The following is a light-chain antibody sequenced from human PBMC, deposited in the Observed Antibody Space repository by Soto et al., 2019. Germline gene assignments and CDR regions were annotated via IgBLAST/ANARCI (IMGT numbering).Light chain of an antibody. CDR3: CSYAGRYSWV. V-gene: IGLV2-11*01. J-gene: IGLJ3*02. Sequence: QSALTQPRSVSGSPGQSVTISCTGTSSDVGGYDYVSWYQQHPGIAPQLILYDITKRPSGVPDRFSGSKSGNTASLTLSGLQAEDEADYYCCSYAGRYSWVFGGGTKLTVL. CDR2: DIT. CDR1: SSDVGGYDY.